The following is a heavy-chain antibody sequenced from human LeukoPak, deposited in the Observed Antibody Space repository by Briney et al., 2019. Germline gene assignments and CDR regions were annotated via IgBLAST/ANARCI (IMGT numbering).Heavy chain of an antibody. CDR2: ISAYNGNT. J-gene: IGHJ5*02. D-gene: IGHD2-15*01. CDR3: ARDRVYCSGGSCLNWFDP. CDR1: GYTFTSYG. Sequence: ASVKVSCKASGYTFTSYGISWVRQAPGQGLEWMGWISAYNGNTNYALKLQGRVTMTTDTSTSTAYMELRSLRSDDTAVYYCARDRVYCSGGSCLNWFDPWGQGTLVTVSS. V-gene: IGHV1-18*04.